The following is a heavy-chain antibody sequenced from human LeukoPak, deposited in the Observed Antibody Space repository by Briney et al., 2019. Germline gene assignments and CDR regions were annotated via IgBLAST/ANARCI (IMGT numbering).Heavy chain of an antibody. CDR2: IYSGGST. V-gene: IGHV3-53*01. J-gene: IGHJ4*02. Sequence: GGSLRLSCAASGFTLSSYWMSWVRQAPGKGLEWVSVIYSGGSTYYADSVKGRFTISRDNSKNTLYLQMNSLRAEDTAVYYCASQWGSYRLLDYWGQGTLVTVSS. D-gene: IGHD3-16*02. CDR1: GFTLSSYW. CDR3: ASQWGSYRLLDY.